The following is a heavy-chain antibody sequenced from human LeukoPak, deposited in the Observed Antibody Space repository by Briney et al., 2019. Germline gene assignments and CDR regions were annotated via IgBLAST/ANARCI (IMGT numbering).Heavy chain of an antibody. CDR3: ARALDWFDP. D-gene: IGHD3-3*01. CDR2: INHSGST. J-gene: IGHJ5*02. V-gene: IGHV4-34*01. CDR1: GGSISGYY. Sequence: SETLSLTCTVSGGSISGYYWSWIRQPPGKGLEWIGEINHSGSTNYNPSLKSRVTISVDTSKNQFSLKLSSVTAADTAVYYCARALDWFDPWGQGTLVTVSS.